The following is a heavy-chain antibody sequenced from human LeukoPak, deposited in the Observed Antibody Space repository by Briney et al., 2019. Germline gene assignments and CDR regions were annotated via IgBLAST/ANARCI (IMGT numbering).Heavy chain of an antibody. D-gene: IGHD4-17*01. V-gene: IGHV6-1*01. CDR3: ARLDTSDYGDYGGDY. CDR1: GDSVSSNNAA. J-gene: IGHJ4*02. Sequence: SQTLSLTCAISGDSVSSNNAAWNWIRQSPSRGLEWLGRTYFRSKWYNDYAVSVKSRISINADTSKNQFSLQLNSVTPEDTAVYYCARLDTSDYGDYGGDYWGQGTLVTVSS. CDR2: TYFRSKWYN.